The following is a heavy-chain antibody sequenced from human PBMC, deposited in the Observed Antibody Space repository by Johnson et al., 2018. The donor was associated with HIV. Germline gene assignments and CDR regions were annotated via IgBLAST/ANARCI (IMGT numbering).Heavy chain of an antibody. J-gene: IGHJ3*02. CDR3: AKEQESIPLNDAFDI. V-gene: IGHV3-11*01. Sequence: QVQLVESGGGLVQPGGSLRLSCAASGFTFSDYYMSWIRQAPGKGLEWVLYISSSGSTIYYADSVKGRFTISRDNSGNRLSLQMNSLRAEDTAVYYCAKEQESIPLNDAFDIWGQGTLVTVSS. CDR1: GFTFSDYY. CDR2: ISSSGSTI. D-gene: IGHD2-21*01.